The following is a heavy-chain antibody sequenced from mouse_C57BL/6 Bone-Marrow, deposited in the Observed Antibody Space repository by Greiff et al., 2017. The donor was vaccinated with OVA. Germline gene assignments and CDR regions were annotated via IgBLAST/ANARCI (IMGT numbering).Heavy chain of an antibody. CDR3: ARLLDGYYGFAY. V-gene: IGHV1-66*01. D-gene: IGHD2-3*01. CDR1: GYSFTSYY. Sequence: QVQLQQSGPELVKPGASVKISCKASGYSFTSYYIHWVKQRPGQGLEWIGWIYPGSGNTKYNEKFKGKATLTADTSSSTAYMQLSSLTSEDSAVYYCARLLDGYYGFAYWGQGTLVTVSA. CDR2: IYPGSGNT. J-gene: IGHJ3*01.